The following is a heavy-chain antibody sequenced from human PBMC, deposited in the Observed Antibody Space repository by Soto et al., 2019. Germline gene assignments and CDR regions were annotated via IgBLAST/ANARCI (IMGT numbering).Heavy chain of an antibody. D-gene: IGHD4-4*01. CDR3: ARPLWRDDYNWGYFDL. J-gene: IGHJ2*01. V-gene: IGHV3-30-3*01. CDR2: ISYAGSNK. CDR1: GFTFSSYA. Sequence: QVQLVESGGGVVQPGRSLRLSCAASGFTFSSYAMHWVCQVPGKGLERVAVISYAGSNKYYADSVKGRFTISRDNSKNTLYLQMNSLRAEDTAVYYCARPLWRDDYNWGYFDLWGRGTLVTVSS.